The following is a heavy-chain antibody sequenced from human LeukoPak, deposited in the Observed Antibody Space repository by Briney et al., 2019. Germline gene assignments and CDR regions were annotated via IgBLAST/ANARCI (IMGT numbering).Heavy chain of an antibody. CDR3: ARDKKSGESSEIDY. CDR2: ISGSGANT. CDR1: GFTFSTYA. Sequence: GGSLRLSCAASGFTFSTYAMSWVRQAPGKGLEWVSTISGSGANTYYADSVRGRFTISRDNSKNTLYLQMNSLRAEDTAVYYCARDKKSGESSEIDYWGQGTLVTVSS. D-gene: IGHD3-10*01. J-gene: IGHJ4*02. V-gene: IGHV3-23*01.